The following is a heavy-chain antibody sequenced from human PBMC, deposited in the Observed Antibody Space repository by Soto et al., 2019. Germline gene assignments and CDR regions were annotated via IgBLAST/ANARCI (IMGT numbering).Heavy chain of an antibody. CDR1: GYTFTIYW. Sequence: GESRKISCQVSGYTFTIYWIGWVRQMPGKGLEWMGIIYPSDSDTRYSPSFQGQVTISADQSINTAYLQWDSLKASDTAIYYCARPANTVADHFDLWGQGTQVTVSS. CDR2: IYPSDSDT. V-gene: IGHV5-51*01. D-gene: IGHD4-17*01. CDR3: ARPANTVADHFDL. J-gene: IGHJ4*02.